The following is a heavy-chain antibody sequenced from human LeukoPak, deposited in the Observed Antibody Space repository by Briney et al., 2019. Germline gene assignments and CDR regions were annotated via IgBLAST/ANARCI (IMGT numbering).Heavy chain of an antibody. D-gene: IGHD2-2*01. CDR2: IIPILGIA. CDR3: ARGIIVVVPAAIDAFDI. J-gene: IGHJ3*02. Sequence: GSSVKVSCKASGGTFSSYTISWVRQAPGRGLEWMGRIIPILGIANYAQKFQGRVTITADKSTSTAYMELSSLRSEDTAVYYCARGIIVVVPAAIDAFDIWGQGTMVTVSS. V-gene: IGHV1-69*02. CDR1: GGTFSSYT.